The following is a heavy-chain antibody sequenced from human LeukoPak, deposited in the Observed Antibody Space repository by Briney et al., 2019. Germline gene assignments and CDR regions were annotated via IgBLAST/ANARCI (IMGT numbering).Heavy chain of an antibody. CDR3: AKDARGGYDLRKGGFDY. CDR2: ISGSGGST. J-gene: IGHJ4*02. D-gene: IGHD5-12*01. V-gene: IGHV3-23*01. CDR1: GFTFSSYA. Sequence: GGSLRLSCAASGFTFSSYAMSWVRQAPGKGLEWVSAISGSGGSTYYADSVKGRFTISRDNSKNTLYLQMNSLRAEDTAVYYCAKDARGGYDLRKGGFDYWGQGTLVTVSS.